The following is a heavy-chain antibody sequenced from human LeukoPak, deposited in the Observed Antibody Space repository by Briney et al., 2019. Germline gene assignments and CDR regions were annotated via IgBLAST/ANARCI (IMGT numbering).Heavy chain of an antibody. CDR2: ISSSSGFI. CDR3: ARHPRITMVRGVPRYMDV. V-gene: IGHV3-21*01. Sequence: GGSLRLSCTASGFTFRSFSMNWVRQAPGKGLEWVSSISSSSGFIYYGDSVKGRFTISRDNAKNSLFLQMNSLRAEDTAVYYCARHPRITMVRGVPRYMDVWGKGTTVTVSS. D-gene: IGHD3-10*01. CDR1: GFTFRSFS. J-gene: IGHJ6*03.